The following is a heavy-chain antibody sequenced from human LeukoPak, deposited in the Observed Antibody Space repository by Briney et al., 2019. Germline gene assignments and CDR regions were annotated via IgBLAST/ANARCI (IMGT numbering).Heavy chain of an antibody. Sequence: GESLKISCKGSGYSFTSYWIGWVRQMPGKGLEWMGIIYPGDSDTRYSPSFRGQVTISADKSISTAYLQWSSLKASDTAVYYCARPSERDIVVGMAFDIWGQGTMVTVSS. CDR3: ARPSERDIVVGMAFDI. CDR1: GYSFTSYW. J-gene: IGHJ3*02. V-gene: IGHV5-51*01. D-gene: IGHD2-15*01. CDR2: IYPGDSDT.